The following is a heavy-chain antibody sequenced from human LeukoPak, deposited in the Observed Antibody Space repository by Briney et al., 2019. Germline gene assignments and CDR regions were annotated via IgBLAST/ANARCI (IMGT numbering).Heavy chain of an antibody. Sequence: SETLSLTCTVSGYSISSGYYWGWIRQPPGKGLEWIGSIYYSGSTNYNPSLKSRVTMSVDTSKNQFSLRLSSVTAADTAVYYCARDRYYYDTSGPPLDIWGQGTMVTVSS. V-gene: IGHV4-38-2*02. D-gene: IGHD3-22*01. CDR2: IYYSGST. CDR1: GYSISSGYY. J-gene: IGHJ3*02. CDR3: ARDRYYYDTSGPPLDI.